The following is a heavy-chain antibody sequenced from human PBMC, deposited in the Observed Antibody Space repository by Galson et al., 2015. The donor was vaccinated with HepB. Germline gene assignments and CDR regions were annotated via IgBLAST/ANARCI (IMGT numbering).Heavy chain of an antibody. V-gene: IGHV2-5*02. D-gene: IGHD6-19*01. CDR2: IYWDGDK. CDR3: AHTFYSGGWYDSHYFDY. CDR1: GISLSTYGAG. J-gene: IGHJ4*02. Sequence: PALVRTPQTLTLTCTFSGISLSTYGAGVGWNRQPPGKALEWLALIYWDGDKRYSPFLERRLSITMDTSKNQVVLTLTNMDPVDTATYYGAHTFYSGGWYDSHYFDYWCQGALVTVSS.